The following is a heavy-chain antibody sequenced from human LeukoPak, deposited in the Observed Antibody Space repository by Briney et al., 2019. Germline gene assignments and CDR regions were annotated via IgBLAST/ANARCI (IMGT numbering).Heavy chain of an antibody. CDR2: ISGSGVNT. V-gene: IGHV3-23*01. J-gene: IGHJ3*02. CDR1: GFTFRSYA. D-gene: IGHD3-22*01. CDR3: AKLGNYDSRNNAFNI. Sequence: GGSLRLSCAASGFTFRSYAMSWVRQAPGKGLEWVSVISGSGVNTYYADSVKGRFTISRDNSKNTLYLQMNSLRAEDTAVYYCAKLGNYDSRNNAFNIWGQGTMVTVSS.